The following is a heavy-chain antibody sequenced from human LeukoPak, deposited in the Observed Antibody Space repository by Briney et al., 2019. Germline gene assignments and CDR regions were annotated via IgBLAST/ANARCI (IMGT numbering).Heavy chain of an antibody. J-gene: IGHJ5*02. Sequence: ASVKVSCKAFGYKLTDNWIHWVRQAPGQGLEWMGIINPSGGSTSYAQKFQGRVTMTRDMSTSTDYMELSSLRSEDTAVYYCARDNSVEDTAWWFDPWGQGTLVTVSS. CDR1: GYKLTDNW. CDR2: INPSGGST. CDR3: ARDNSVEDTAWWFDP. V-gene: IGHV1-46*01. D-gene: IGHD4-23*01.